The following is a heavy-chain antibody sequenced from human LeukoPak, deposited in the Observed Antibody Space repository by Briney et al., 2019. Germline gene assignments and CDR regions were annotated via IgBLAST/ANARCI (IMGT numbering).Heavy chain of an antibody. V-gene: IGHV6-1*01. CDR3: ASRGSSIGAFDI. Sequence: SPTLSLTFAISGDSVSSNSAAWNWIRQSPSRGLEWLGRTYYRSKWYNDYAVSVKSRITINPDTSKNQFSLQLNSVTPEDTAVYYCASRGSSIGAFDIWGQGTMVTVSS. CDR1: GDSVSSNSAA. J-gene: IGHJ3*02. D-gene: IGHD2-2*01. CDR2: TYYRSKWYN.